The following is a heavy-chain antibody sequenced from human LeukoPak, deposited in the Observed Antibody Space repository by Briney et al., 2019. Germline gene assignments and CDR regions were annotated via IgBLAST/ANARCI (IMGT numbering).Heavy chain of an antibody. Sequence: GGSLRLSCAASGFTFSDYYMNWIRHVPGKGLEWVSYISSSGTTIYYADSVKGRFTISRDNAKNSLSLQMNSLRAEDTAVYYCARGPRRVAATLDFDNWGQGTLVTVSS. CDR1: GFTFSDYY. CDR2: ISSSGTTI. V-gene: IGHV3-11*01. D-gene: IGHD2-15*01. CDR3: ARGPRRVAATLDFDN. J-gene: IGHJ4*02.